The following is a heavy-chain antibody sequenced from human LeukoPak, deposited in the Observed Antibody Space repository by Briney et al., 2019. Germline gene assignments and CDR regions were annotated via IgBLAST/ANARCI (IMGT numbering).Heavy chain of an antibody. V-gene: IGHV4-34*01. CDR2: INHSGST. CDR1: GGSFSGYY. J-gene: IGHJ4*02. Sequence: PETLSLTCAVYGGSFSGYYWSWIRQPPGKGLEWIGEINHSGSTNYNPSLKSRVTISVDTSKNQFSLKLSSVTAADTAVYYCARGRRPITMIVVVKNYFDYWGQGTLVTVSS. CDR3: ARGRRPITMIVVVKNYFDY. D-gene: IGHD3-22*01.